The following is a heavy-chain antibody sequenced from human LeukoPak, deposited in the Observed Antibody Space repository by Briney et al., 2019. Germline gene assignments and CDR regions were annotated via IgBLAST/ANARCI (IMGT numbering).Heavy chain of an antibody. V-gene: IGHV4-59*01. J-gene: IGHJ4*02. CDR3: ARSYGDYSADY. D-gene: IGHD4-17*01. CDR2: IYNSGST. CDR1: GCSISSYY. Sequence: SETLSFTCTVSGCSISSYYCTWIRQPPGKELEWIGYIYNSGSTNYNPSLKSRVTISVDTSKNQFSLKLSSVTAADTAVYYCARSYGDYSADYWGQGTLVTVSS.